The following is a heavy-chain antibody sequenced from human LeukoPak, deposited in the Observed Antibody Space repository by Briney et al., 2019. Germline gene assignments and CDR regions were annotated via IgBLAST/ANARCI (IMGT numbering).Heavy chain of an antibody. CDR2: IKQDGSEK. CDR1: GFTLSTYW. D-gene: IGHD2-15*01. CDR3: ASNAAYCSGGTCYPLPGNH. J-gene: IGHJ5*02. Sequence: GGSLRLSCAASGFTLSTYWMSRVRQAPGKGLEWVANIKQDGSEKYYVESVKGRFIISRDNAENSLDLQMNSLRAEDTAVYYCASNAAYCSGGTCYPLPGNHWGQGTLVTVSS. V-gene: IGHV3-7*03.